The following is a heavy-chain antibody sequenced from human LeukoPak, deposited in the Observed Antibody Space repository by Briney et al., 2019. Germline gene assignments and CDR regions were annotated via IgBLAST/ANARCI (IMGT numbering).Heavy chain of an antibody. V-gene: IGHV3-13*01. CDR2: IGTAGDT. CDR1: GCTFSSYD. J-gene: IGHJ4*02. D-gene: IGHD3-10*01. CDR3: ARDEFNYYGSGSYYNFDY. Sequence: GGSLRLSCAVSGCTFSSYDMHWVRQATGKGLEWVSAIGTAGDTYYPGAVKGRFTISRENAKNSLYLQMNSLRAEDTAVYYCARDEFNYYGSGSYYNFDYWGQGTLVTVSS.